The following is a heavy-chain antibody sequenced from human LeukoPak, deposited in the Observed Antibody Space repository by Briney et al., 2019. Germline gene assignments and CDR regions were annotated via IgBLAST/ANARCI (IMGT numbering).Heavy chain of an antibody. V-gene: IGHV4-30-4*01. Sequence: SQTLSLTCTVSGGSISSGDYYWSWIRQPPGKGLEYIGYIYYSGSTYYNPSLKSRITISVDTSKNQFSLKLSSVTAADTAVYYCARGIEYSSSSGAFDIWGQGTMVTVSS. CDR1: GGSISSGDYY. CDR3: ARGIEYSSSSGAFDI. J-gene: IGHJ3*02. CDR2: IYYSGST. D-gene: IGHD6-6*01.